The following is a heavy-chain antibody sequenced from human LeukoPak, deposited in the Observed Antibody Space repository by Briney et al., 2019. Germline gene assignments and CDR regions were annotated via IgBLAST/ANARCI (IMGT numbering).Heavy chain of an antibody. CDR2: ISGSGGST. V-gene: IGHV3-23*01. CDR3: AKAPHYYGSGSYYDV. Sequence: GGSLRLSCATSGFTFSSYAMSWVRQAPGKGLEWVSAISGSGGSTYYADSVKGRFTISRDNSKNTLYLQMNVLRAEDTAVYYCAKAPHYYGSGSYYDVWGQGTTVTVSS. D-gene: IGHD3-10*01. CDR1: GFTFSSYA. J-gene: IGHJ6*02.